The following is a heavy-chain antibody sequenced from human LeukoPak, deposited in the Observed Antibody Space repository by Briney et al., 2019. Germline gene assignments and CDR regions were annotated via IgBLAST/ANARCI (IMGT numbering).Heavy chain of an antibody. Sequence: GGSLRLSCAASGFTFSRNAMNWVRQAPGKGLEWVSFISSSSNYMSYADSVKGRFTVSRDNAKNSLYLQMNSLRAEDTAVYYCARPLDSSNNYFDYWGQGTLVTVSA. CDR2: ISSSSNYM. J-gene: IGHJ4*02. V-gene: IGHV3-21*01. CDR1: GFTFSRNA. D-gene: IGHD6-13*01. CDR3: ARPLDSSNNYFDY.